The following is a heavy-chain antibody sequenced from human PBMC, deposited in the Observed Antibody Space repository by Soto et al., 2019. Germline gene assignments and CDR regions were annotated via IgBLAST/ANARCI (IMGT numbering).Heavy chain of an antibody. D-gene: IGHD3-3*01. CDR3: AKAPTFFGVLTLDC. Sequence: EVQLLESGGGLVQPGGSLRLSCAASGFTFSSYAMSWVRQAPGKGLEWVSAIGGSGDNTYYADSVKGRFTISRDNSKNALYLQKNSLRAEDTAVYYCAKAPTFFGVLTLDCWGQGTLVTVSS. CDR2: IGGSGDNT. CDR1: GFTFSSYA. J-gene: IGHJ4*02. V-gene: IGHV3-23*01.